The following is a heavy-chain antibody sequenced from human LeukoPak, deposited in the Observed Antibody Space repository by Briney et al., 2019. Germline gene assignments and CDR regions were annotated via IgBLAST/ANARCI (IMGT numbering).Heavy chain of an antibody. V-gene: IGHV4-61*01. Sequence: PSETLSLTCTVSGGSIRSSYYYWSWTRQPPGKGLEWIGDIYYSGSIKYNPSLKSRVTMSVDTSKNQFSLKLSSVTAADTAIYYCARENPSGYYNRPIDYWGQGTLVTVSS. CDR2: IYYSGSI. J-gene: IGHJ4*02. CDR3: ARENPSGYYNRPIDY. CDR1: GGSIRSSYYY. D-gene: IGHD3-22*01.